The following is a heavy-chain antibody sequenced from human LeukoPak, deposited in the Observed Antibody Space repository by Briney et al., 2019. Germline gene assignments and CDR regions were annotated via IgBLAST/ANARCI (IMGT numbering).Heavy chain of an antibody. J-gene: IGHJ3*02. CDR2: INSDGSST. V-gene: IGHV3-74*01. CDR3: ASFAESIDRRRVRGDAFDI. D-gene: IGHD3-10*01. Sequence: GGSLRLSCAASGFTFSSYWMHWVRQAPGKGLVWVSRINSDGSSTSYADSVKGRFTISRDNAKNTLYLQMNSLRAEDTAVYYCASFAESIDRRRVRGDAFDIWGQGTMVTVSS. CDR1: GFTFSSYW.